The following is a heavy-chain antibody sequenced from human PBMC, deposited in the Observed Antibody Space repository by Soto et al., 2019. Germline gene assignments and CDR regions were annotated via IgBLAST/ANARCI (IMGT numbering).Heavy chain of an antibody. CDR3: ARDSSGRGWFDP. V-gene: IGHV1-69*13. CDR2: IIPIFGTA. CDR1: GGTFSSYA. Sequence: SVKVSCKASGGTFSSYAISWVRQAPGQGLEWMGGIIPIFGTANYAQKFQGRVTITADESTSTAYMELSSLRSEDTAVYYCARDSSGRGWFDPWGQGTLVTVSS. J-gene: IGHJ5*02. D-gene: IGHD6-19*01.